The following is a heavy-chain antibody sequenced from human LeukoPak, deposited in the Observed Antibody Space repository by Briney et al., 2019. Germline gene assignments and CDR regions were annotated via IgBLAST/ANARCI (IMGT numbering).Heavy chain of an antibody. Sequence: AGGSLRLSCTGSGFSFGDYTITWVRQAPGKGLEWLGFIRTKVYGGTTEYAASVKGRFTISRDDFKSIAHLQMNSLKIEDTALYLCIRDVPSGGYSHGCFDHWGQGTLVTVSS. D-gene: IGHD5-18*01. CDR1: GFSFGDYT. V-gene: IGHV3-49*04. J-gene: IGHJ4*02. CDR3: IRDVPSGGYSHGCFDH. CDR2: IRTKVYGGTT.